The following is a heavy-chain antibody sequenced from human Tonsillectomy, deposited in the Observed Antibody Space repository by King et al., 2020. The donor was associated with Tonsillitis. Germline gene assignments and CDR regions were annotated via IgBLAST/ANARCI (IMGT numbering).Heavy chain of an antibody. D-gene: IGHD3-3*01. V-gene: IGHV3-30*18. Sequence: VQLVESGGGVVQPERSLRLSCAASGFTFSNYGMHWVRQAPGKGLEWMAVISYDGSNKYYADSVKGRFTISRDNSKNTLYPQMNSLRAEDTAVYYCAKDRVYDFWSGYVEPGFDYWGQGTLVTVSS. CDR2: ISYDGSNK. J-gene: IGHJ4*02. CDR1: GFTFSNYG. CDR3: AKDRVYDFWSGYVEPGFDY.